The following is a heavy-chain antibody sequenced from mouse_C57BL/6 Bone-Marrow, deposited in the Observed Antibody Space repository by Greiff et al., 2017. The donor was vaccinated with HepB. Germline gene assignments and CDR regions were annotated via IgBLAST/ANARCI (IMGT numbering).Heavy chain of an antibody. V-gene: IGHV1-82*01. J-gene: IGHJ3*01. D-gene: IGHD1-1*01. Sequence: VQLQQSGPELVKPGASVKISCKASGYAFSSSWMNWVKQRPGKGLEWIGRIYPGDGDTNYNGKFKGKATLTADKSSSTAYMQLSSRTSEDSAVYFCARWGTTLVNPGFAYWGQGTLVTVSA. CDR2: IYPGDGDT. CDR1: GYAFSSSW. CDR3: ARWGTTLVNPGFAY.